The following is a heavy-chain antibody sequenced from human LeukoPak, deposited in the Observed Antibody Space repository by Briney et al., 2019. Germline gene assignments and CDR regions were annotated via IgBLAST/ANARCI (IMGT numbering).Heavy chain of an antibody. CDR2: IIPIFGTA. CDR1: GGTFSSYA. CDR3: ASAYCGGDCYPSLEYFGAFDI. V-gene: IGHV1-69*13. Sequence: SVKVSCKASGGTFSSYAISWVRQAPGQGLEWMGGIIPIFGTANYAQKFQGRVTITADESTSTAYMELSSLRSEDTAVYYCASAYCGGDCYPSLEYFGAFDIWGQGTMVTVSS. J-gene: IGHJ3*02. D-gene: IGHD2-21*02.